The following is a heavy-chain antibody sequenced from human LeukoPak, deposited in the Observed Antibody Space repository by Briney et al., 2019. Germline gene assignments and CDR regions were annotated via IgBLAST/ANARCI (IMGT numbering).Heavy chain of an antibody. CDR1: GYTSTSYD. V-gene: IGHV1-8*03. Sequence: GASVKVSCKASGYTSTSYDINWVRQATGQGLEWMGWMNPNSGNTGYAQKFQGRVTITRNTSISTAYMELSSLRSEDTAVYYCARRSSILWWRSTKYYFDYWGQGTLVTVSS. D-gene: IGHD2-21*01. J-gene: IGHJ4*02. CDR2: MNPNSGNT. CDR3: ARRSSILWWRSTKYYFDY.